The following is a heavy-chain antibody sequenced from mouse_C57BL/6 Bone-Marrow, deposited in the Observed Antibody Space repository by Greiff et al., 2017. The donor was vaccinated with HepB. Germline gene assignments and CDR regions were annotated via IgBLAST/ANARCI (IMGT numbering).Heavy chain of an antibody. D-gene: IGHD2-4*01. V-gene: IGHV7-3*01. CDR3: ARGISPPDSNY. J-gene: IGHJ2*01. CDR2: IRNKANGYTT. CDR1: GFTFTDYY. Sequence: EVHLVESGGGLVQPGGSLSLSCAASGFTFTDYYMSWVRQPPGKALEWLGFIRNKANGYTTEYSASVKGRFTISRDNSQSILYLQMNALRAEDSATYYCARGISPPDSNYWGQGTTLTVSS.